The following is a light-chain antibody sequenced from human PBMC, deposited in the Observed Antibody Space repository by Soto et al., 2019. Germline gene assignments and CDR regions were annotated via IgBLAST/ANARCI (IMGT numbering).Light chain of an antibody. CDR1: QSVSSNF. CDR2: GAS. Sequence: EIVLTQSPGTLSLSPGERATLPCRASQSVSSNFLAWYQQKPGQAPKLLISGASSRATGIPDRFSGSGSGTDFTLTISRLEPEDFALYSCQQYGSSPGTFGQGTKLEIK. CDR3: QQYGSSPGT. V-gene: IGKV3-20*01. J-gene: IGKJ2*02.